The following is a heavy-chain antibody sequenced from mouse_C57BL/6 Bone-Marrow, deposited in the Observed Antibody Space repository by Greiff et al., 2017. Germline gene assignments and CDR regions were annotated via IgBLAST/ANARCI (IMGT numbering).Heavy chain of an antibody. CDR1: GYAFSSSW. CDR3: ANLYHTTGAY. D-gene: IGHD1-1*01. V-gene: IGHV1-82*01. CDR2: IYPGDGDT. J-gene: IGHJ3*01. Sequence: QVQLKQSGPELVKPGASVKISCKASGYAFSSSWMNWVKQRPGKGLEWIGRIYPGDGDTNYNGKFKGKATLTADKSSSTAYMQLSSLTSEDSAVXFCANLYHTTGAYWGQGTLVTVSA.